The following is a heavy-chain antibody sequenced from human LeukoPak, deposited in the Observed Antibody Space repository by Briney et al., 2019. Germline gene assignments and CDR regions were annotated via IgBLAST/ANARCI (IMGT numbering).Heavy chain of an antibody. CDR1: GYTFTSYA. CDR3: ARASRVAPAAIGGWFDP. Sequence: GASVKVSCKASGYTFTSYAMHWVRQAPGQRLEWMGWINAGNGNTKYSQKFQGRVTITRDTSASTAYMELSSLRSEDTAVYYCARASRVAPAAIGGWFDPWGQGTLVTVSS. J-gene: IGHJ5*02. CDR2: INAGNGNT. V-gene: IGHV1-3*01. D-gene: IGHD2-2*01.